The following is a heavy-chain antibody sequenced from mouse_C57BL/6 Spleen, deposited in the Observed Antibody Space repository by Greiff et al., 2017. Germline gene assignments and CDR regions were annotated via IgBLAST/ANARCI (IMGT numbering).Heavy chain of an antibody. CDR1: GYTFTSYW. D-gene: IGHD3-2*02. Sequence: QVQLQQSGAELVRPGTSVKLSCKASGYTFTSYWMHWVKQRPGQGLEWIGVIDPSDSYTNYNQKFKGKATLTVDTSSSTAYMQLSSLTSEDSAVYYCARWDSSGFFDYWGQGTTLTVSS. CDR2: IDPSDSYT. CDR3: ARWDSSGFFDY. J-gene: IGHJ2*01. V-gene: IGHV1-59*01.